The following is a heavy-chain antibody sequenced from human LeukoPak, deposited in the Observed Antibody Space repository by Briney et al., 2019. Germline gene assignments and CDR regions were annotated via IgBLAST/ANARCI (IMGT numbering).Heavy chain of an antibody. CDR2: TSGSGDSA. CDR1: GFTFSSYW. D-gene: IGHD6-13*01. J-gene: IGHJ4*02. Sequence: GGSLRLSCAASGFTFSSYWMSWVRQAPGEGLEWVSATSGSGDSADYADAVKGRFTISRDNSKSTLYLLMTSLRVDDTALYYCAKRATAGGFDSWGQGTLVTVSS. V-gene: IGHV3-23*01. CDR3: AKRATAGGFDS.